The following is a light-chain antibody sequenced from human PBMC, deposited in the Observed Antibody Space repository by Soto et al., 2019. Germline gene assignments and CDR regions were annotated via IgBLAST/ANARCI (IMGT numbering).Light chain of an antibody. CDR3: QQTIHFPFT. CDR2: AAS. CDR1: QDITSF. J-gene: IGKJ3*01. V-gene: IGKV1-12*01. Sequence: DIQMTQSPSSVSASVGAGVPITCRASQDITSFLAWYKQKPGKAPKLLIYAASTLHIGVPSRFRGSGAGTAFTLTISSLQPEDCATYFCQQTIHFPFTVGPGTKVDI.